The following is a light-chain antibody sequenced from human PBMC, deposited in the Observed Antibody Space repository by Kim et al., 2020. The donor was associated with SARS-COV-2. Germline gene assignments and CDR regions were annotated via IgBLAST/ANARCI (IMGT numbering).Light chain of an antibody. CDR3: HQYNSWPPGT. Sequence: VSPGETATLSCRASQGISSDLAWYQQKPGQAPRLLIYGAFTRATGIPARFSGSVSGREFTLTIRRLQSEDSAFYYCHQYNSWPPGTFGQGTKLEI. CDR1: QGISSD. CDR2: GAF. V-gene: IGKV3-15*01. J-gene: IGKJ1*01.